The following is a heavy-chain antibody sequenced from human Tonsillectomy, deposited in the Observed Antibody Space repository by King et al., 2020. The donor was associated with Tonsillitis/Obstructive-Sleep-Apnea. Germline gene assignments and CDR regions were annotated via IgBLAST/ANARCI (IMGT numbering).Heavy chain of an antibody. CDR1: GGSISSYF. J-gene: IGHJ3*02. D-gene: IGHD4/OR15-4a*01. Sequence: QLQESGPGLVKPSETLSLTCTVSGGSISSYFWSWIRQPPGKGLECIGYIYYSGGTNYNPSLKSRVTISVDTSKNQFSLKLGSVTAADTAVYYCAREGAAMNAFDIWGQGTMVTVSS. CDR2: IYYSGGT. CDR3: AREGAAMNAFDI. V-gene: IGHV4-59*01.